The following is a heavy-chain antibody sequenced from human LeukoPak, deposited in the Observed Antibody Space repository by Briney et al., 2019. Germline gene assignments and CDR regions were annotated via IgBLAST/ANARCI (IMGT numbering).Heavy chain of an antibody. J-gene: IGHJ4*02. CDR3: ASGSRGDHDDY. Sequence: SETLSLTCTVSGGSISSSSYYWGWIRQPPGKGLEWIGEINHSGSTNYNPSLKSRVTISVDTSKNQFSLKLSSVTAADTAVYYCASGSRGDHDDYWGQGTLVTVSS. CDR1: GGSISSSSYY. D-gene: IGHD1-1*01. CDR2: INHSGST. V-gene: IGHV4-39*07.